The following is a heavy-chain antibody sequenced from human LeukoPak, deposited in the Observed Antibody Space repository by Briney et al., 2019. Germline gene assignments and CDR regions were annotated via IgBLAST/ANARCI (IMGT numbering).Heavy chain of an antibody. J-gene: IGHJ3*02. CDR3: AREMSDIVVVPAATTAFDI. V-gene: IGHV4-31*03. CDR1: GGSISSGGYY. CDR2: IYYSGST. D-gene: IGHD2-2*01. Sequence: PSETLSLTCTVSGGSISSGGYYWSWIRQHPGKGLEWIGYIYYSGSTYYNPSLKSRVTISVDTSKNQFSLKLSSVTAADTAVYYCAREMSDIVVVPAATTAFDIWGQGTMVTVSS.